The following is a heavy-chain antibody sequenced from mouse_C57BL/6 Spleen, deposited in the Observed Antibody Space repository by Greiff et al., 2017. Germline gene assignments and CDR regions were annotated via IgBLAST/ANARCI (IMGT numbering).Heavy chain of an antibody. CDR1: GYTFTSYW. D-gene: IGHD2-5*01. Sequence: QVHVQQSGAELVMPGASVKLSCKASGYTFTSYWMHWVKQRPGQGLEWIGEIDPSDSYTNYNQKFKGKSTLTVDKSSSTAYMQLSSLTSEDSAVYYCAIAGSNYFAWFAYWGQGTLVTVSA. V-gene: IGHV1-69*01. CDR2: IDPSDSYT. CDR3: AIAGSNYFAWFAY. J-gene: IGHJ3*01.